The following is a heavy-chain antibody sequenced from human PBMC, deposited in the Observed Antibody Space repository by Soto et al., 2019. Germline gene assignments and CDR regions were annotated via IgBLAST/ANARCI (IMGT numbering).Heavy chain of an antibody. V-gene: IGHV3-30*18. J-gene: IGHJ4*02. D-gene: IGHD1-26*01. CDR1: GFTFSSYG. CDR3: AKATRLTWELKNYFDY. Sequence: PGGSLRLSCAASGFTFSSYGMHWVRQAPGKGLEWVAVISYDGSNKYYADSVKGRFTISRDNSMNTLYLQMNSLRAEDTVVYYCAKATRLTWELKNYFDYWGQGTLVTVSS. CDR2: ISYDGSNK.